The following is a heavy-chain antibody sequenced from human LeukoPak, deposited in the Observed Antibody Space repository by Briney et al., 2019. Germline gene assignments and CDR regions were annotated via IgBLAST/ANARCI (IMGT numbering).Heavy chain of an antibody. CDR2: IKQDGSEK. V-gene: IGHV3-7*01. D-gene: IGHD3-10*01. CDR3: ARQLRFMVRGVILAYYYYYMDV. CDR1: GFTLSNYW. J-gene: IGHJ6*03. Sequence: GGSLRLSCAASGFTLSNYWMSWVRQAPGKGLEWVANIKQDGSEKYYADSVKGRFTISRDNAKNSLHLQMNSLRAEDTAVYYCARQLRFMVRGVILAYYYYYMDVWGKGTTVTISS.